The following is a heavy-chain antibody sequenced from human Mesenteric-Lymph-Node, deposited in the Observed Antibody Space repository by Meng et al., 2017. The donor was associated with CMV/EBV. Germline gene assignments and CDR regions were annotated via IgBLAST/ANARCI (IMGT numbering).Heavy chain of an antibody. J-gene: IGHJ4*02. Sequence: GESLKISCAASGFTFSSYGMHWVRQAPGKGLYWVAFIRYDGSNKYYVDSVKGRFTISRDNSNNTLYLQMKSLRPEDTAVYYCAKGGSSSYYFDYWGQGTLVTVS. CDR2: IRYDGSNK. CDR3: AKGGSSSYYFDY. V-gene: IGHV3-30*02. CDR1: GFTFSSYG. D-gene: IGHD6-6*01.